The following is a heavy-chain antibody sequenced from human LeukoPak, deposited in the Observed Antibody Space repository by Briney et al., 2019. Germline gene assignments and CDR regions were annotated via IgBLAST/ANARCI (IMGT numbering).Heavy chain of an antibody. D-gene: IGHD2-2*01. J-gene: IGHJ4*02. CDR1: GGSITSNTYF. CDR3: ARVKRKYQLLKPLHETPSHYFDY. Sequence: SETLSLTCIVSGGSITSNTYFWDWIRQTPGKGLEWIGSIYYSGSTYYNPSLKSRVTISLDTSKNQFSLRLSSVTAADTAMYYCARVKRKYQLLKPLHETPSHYFDYWGQGTLVTVSS. V-gene: IGHV4-39*07. CDR2: IYYSGST.